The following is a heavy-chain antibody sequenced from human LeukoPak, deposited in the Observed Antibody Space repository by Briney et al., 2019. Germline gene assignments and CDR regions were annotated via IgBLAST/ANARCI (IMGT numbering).Heavy chain of an antibody. Sequence: GGSLRLSCAASGFTFSSYSMNWVRQAPGKGLEWVSSVSSSSSYIYYADSVKGRFTISRDNAKNSLYLQMNSLRAEDTAVYYCARDLHRGAAAEGAFDIWGQGTMVTVSS. J-gene: IGHJ3*02. CDR1: GFTFSSYS. D-gene: IGHD6-13*01. CDR2: VSSSSSYI. V-gene: IGHV3-21*01. CDR3: ARDLHRGAAAEGAFDI.